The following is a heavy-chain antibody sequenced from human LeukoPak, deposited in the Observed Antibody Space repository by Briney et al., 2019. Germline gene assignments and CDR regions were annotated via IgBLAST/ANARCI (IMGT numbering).Heavy chain of an antibody. D-gene: IGHD2-21*01. J-gene: IGHJ6*04. CDR1: GGSISSGGYS. Sequence: SQTLSLTCAVSGGSISSGGYSWSWIRQHPGKGLEWIGYIYYSGSTYYNPSLKSRLTISVDTSKNRFSLKLSSVIAADTAVYYCARDRRGVDYYYGMDVWGKGTTVTVSS. V-gene: IGHV4-31*11. CDR2: IYYSGST. CDR3: ARDRRGVDYYYGMDV.